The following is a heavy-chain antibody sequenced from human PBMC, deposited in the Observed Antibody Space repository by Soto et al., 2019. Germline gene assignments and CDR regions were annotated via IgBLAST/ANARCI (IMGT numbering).Heavy chain of an antibody. V-gene: IGHV5-10-1*03. D-gene: IGHD5-18*01. CDR1: GYTFTSYW. Sequence: EVQLVQSGAEVKKPGESLRISCKGSGYTFTSYWITWVRQMPGKGLEWMGRIDPSDSYINYSPSFQGHVTISTDKSISTAHLQWSSLKASDTAMYYCAATGYTDGYHFDHWGQGSLVTVSS. CDR3: AATGYTDGYHFDH. CDR2: IDPSDSYI. J-gene: IGHJ4*02.